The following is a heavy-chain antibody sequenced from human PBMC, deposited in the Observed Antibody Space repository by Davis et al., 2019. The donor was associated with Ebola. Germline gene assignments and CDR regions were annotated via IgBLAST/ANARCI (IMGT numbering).Heavy chain of an antibody. CDR1: GFTFSSYD. CDR2: IGTAGDT. D-gene: IGHD3-10*01. Sequence: GGSLRLSCAASGFTFSSYDMHWVRHATGKGLEWVSAIGTAGDTYYPGSVKGRFTISRDNAKNMLYLQMNSLRAEDTAVYYCARGSSITMVQGVIPSDYWGQGTLVTVSS. CDR3: ARGSSITMVQGVIPSDY. V-gene: IGHV3-13*01. J-gene: IGHJ4*02.